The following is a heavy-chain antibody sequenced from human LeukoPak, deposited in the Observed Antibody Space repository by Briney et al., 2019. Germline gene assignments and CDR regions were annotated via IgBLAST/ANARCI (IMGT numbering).Heavy chain of an antibody. D-gene: IGHD2-8*01. CDR1: GGTFSSYA. V-gene: IGHV1-69*05. J-gene: IGHJ6*03. Sequence: ASVKVSCKASGGTFSSYAISWVRQAPGQGLEWTGRIIPIFGTANYAQKFQGRVTITTDESTSTAYMELSSLRSEDTAVYYCARMYENHYYMDVWGGGTTVTVSS. CDR3: ARMYENHYYMDV. CDR2: IIPIFGTA.